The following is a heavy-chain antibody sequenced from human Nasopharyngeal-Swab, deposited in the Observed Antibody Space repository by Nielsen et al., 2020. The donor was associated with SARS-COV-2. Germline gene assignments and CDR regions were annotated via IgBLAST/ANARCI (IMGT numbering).Heavy chain of an antibody. CDR1: GFTFSSYW. CDR3: AILGYYYDSSCYYFSHYGMDV. V-gene: IGHV3-7*01. Sequence: GESLKISCAASGFTFSSYWMSWVRQAPGKGLEWVANIKQDGSEKYYVDSVKGRFTISRNNAKNSLYLQMNSLRAEDTAVYYCAILGYYYDSSCYYFSHYGMDVWGQGTTVTVSS. D-gene: IGHD3-22*01. CDR2: IKQDGSEK. J-gene: IGHJ6*02.